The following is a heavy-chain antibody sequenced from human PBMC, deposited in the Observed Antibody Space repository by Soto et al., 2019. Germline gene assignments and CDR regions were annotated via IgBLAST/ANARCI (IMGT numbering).Heavy chain of an antibody. CDR3: ARDQYYYGSGSYPYYFYGMDV. V-gene: IGHV3-11*01. CDR2: ITSSGSTI. D-gene: IGHD3-10*01. J-gene: IGHJ6*02. Sequence: QVQLVESGGGLVKPGGSLRLSCAASGFTFSDYYMSWIRQAPGKGLEWVSYITSSGSTIYYADSVKGRFTISTDNAKNSLYLQMNSLRAEETAVYYCARDQYYYGSGSYPYYFYGMDVWGQGTTVTVSS. CDR1: GFTFSDYY.